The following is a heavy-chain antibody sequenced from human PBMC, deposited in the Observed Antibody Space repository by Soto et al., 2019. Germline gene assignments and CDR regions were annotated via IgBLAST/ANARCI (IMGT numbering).Heavy chain of an antibody. CDR2: IYYSGST. CDR3: AXATLRYSSGWPPNYFDY. CDR1: GGSISSYY. Sequence: SETLSLTCTVSGGSISSYYWSWIRQPPGKGLEWIGYIYYSGSTNYNPSLKSRVTISVDTSKNQFSLKLSSVTAADTAVYYCAXATLRYSSGWPPNYFDYWGQGTLVTVSS. V-gene: IGHV4-59*01. J-gene: IGHJ4*02. D-gene: IGHD6-19*01.